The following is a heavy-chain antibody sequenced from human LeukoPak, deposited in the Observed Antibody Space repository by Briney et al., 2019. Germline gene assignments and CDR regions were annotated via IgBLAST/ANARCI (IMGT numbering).Heavy chain of an antibody. CDR1: GFTLSSYA. V-gene: IGHV3-30*04. J-gene: IGHJ4*02. CDR2: ISYDGSNK. Sequence: PGGSLRLSCAASGFTLSSYAMHWVRQAPAKGLEWVAVISYDGSNKYYADSVKGRFTISRDNSKNTLYLQMNSLRAEDTAVYYCARDPQWLDYFDYWGQGTLVTVSS. CDR3: ARDPQWLDYFDY. D-gene: IGHD6-19*01.